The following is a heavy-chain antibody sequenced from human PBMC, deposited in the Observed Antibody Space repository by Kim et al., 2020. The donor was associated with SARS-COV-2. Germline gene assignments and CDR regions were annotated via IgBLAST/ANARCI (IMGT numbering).Heavy chain of an antibody. V-gene: IGHV4-59*01. CDR2: IYYSGST. D-gene: IGHD3-3*01. Sequence: SETLSLTCTVSGGSISSYYWSWIRQPPGKGLEWIGYIYYSGSTNYNPSLKSRVTISVDTSKNQFSLKLSSVTAADTAVYYCARAGRNYDFWSGPYYPSYYYYGMDVWGQGTTVTVSS. J-gene: IGHJ6*02. CDR3: ARAGRNYDFWSGPYYPSYYYYGMDV. CDR1: GGSISSYY.